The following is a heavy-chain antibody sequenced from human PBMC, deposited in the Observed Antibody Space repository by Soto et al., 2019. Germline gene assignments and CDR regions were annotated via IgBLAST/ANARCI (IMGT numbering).Heavy chain of an antibody. CDR1: GFTFSSYS. CDR3: ARDSVLLWFGELGY. J-gene: IGHJ4*02. CDR2: IWYDGSNK. V-gene: IGHV3-33*01. D-gene: IGHD3-10*01. Sequence: PGGSLRLSCAASGFTFSSYSMHWVRQAPGKGLEWVAVIWYDGSNKYYADSVKGRFTISRDNSKNTLYLQMNSLRAEDTAVYYCARDSVLLWFGELGYWGQGTLVTVSS.